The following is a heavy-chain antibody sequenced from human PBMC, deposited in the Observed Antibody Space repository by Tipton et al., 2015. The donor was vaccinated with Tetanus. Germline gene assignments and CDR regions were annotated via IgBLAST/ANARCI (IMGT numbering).Heavy chain of an antibody. D-gene: IGHD3-3*01. CDR3: ARANYDSFKKGPFDS. CDR2: ISGSGTT. V-gene: IGHV4-61*05. CDR1: GASISSSRRFD. J-gene: IGHJ4*02. Sequence: TLSLTCTVSGASISSSRRFDCGWIRQPPGKGLEWLAYISGSGTTNSNYYLKSRITMTRDTSRNQFSLTLTSVTAADTAVYYCARANYDSFKKGPFDSWGQGSLVIVSS.